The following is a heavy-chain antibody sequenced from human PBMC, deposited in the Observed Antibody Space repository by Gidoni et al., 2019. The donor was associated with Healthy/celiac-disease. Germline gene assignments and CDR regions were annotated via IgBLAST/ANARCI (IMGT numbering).Heavy chain of an antibody. J-gene: IGHJ4*02. CDR3: AKASKLVVVITEFDY. CDR1: GFTFSSYA. CDR2: ISGSGGST. Sequence: EVQLLESGGGLVQPGGSLRLSCAASGFTFSSYAMSWVRQAPGKGLEWVSAISGSGGSTYYADSVKGRFTISRDNSKNTLYLQMNSLRAEDTAVYYCAKASKLVVVITEFDYWDQGTLVTVSS. V-gene: IGHV3-23*01. D-gene: IGHD3-22*01.